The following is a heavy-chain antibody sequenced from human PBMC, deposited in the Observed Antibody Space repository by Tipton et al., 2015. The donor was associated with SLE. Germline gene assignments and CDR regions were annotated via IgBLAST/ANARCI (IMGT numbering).Heavy chain of an antibody. CDR3: ATSGYDFLSWFDP. J-gene: IGHJ5*02. Sequence: LRLSCTVSGGSISSHYWSWIRQPPGKRLEWIGHVHSSGSTFYNPSLKSRVSTSMDTSKNQVSLRMTSVTAADTAVYYCATSGYDFLSWFDPWGRGTPVTVSS. V-gene: IGHV4-59*11. CDR1: GGSISSHY. CDR2: VHSSGST. D-gene: IGHD5-12*01.